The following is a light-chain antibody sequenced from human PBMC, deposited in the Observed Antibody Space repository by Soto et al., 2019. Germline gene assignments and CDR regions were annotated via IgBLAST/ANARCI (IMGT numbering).Light chain of an antibody. Sequence: QSVLTQPASVSGSPGQSITISCTGTSSDVGGYNYVSWYQQHPGKAPKLMIYDVSNRPSGVSNRFSGSKSGNTASLTISGLQAVDEADYYCSSYTSSILYVFGTGTKVTVL. CDR1: SSDVGGYNY. J-gene: IGLJ1*01. CDR2: DVS. CDR3: SSYTSSILYV. V-gene: IGLV2-14*01.